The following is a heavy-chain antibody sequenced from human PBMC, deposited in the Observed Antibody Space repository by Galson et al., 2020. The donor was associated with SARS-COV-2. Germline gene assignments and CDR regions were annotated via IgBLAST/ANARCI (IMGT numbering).Heavy chain of an antibody. Sequence: SETLSLTCSVTGDSISSQYWGWIRQPPGKELEWIGYIYYTGSTNYNPSLKSRLTMSVDTSKNQFSLKLNSVTAADTAVYYCARENGYNDRPPRANFDYWGQGILVTVSS. J-gene: IGHJ4*02. CDR1: GDSISSQY. CDR3: ARENGYNDRPPRANFDY. D-gene: IGHD5-12*01. CDR2: IYYTGST. V-gene: IGHV4-59*11.